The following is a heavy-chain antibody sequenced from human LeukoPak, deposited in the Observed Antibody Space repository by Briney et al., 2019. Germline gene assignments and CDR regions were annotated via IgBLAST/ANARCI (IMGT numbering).Heavy chain of an antibody. J-gene: IGHJ4*02. V-gene: IGHV3-74*01. D-gene: IGHD1-26*01. CDR3: ARVGRELTIDY. Sequence: PGGSLGLSCAASGFTFSSYWMHWVRQAPGKGLVWVSRINSDGSSTSYADSVKGRFTISRDNAKNTLYLQMNSLRAEDTAVYYCARVGRELTIDYWGQGTLVTVSS. CDR1: GFTFSSYW. CDR2: INSDGSST.